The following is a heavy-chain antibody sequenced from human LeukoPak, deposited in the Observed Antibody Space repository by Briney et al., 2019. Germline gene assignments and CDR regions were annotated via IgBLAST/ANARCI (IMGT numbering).Heavy chain of an antibody. J-gene: IGHJ1*01. CDR2: INPSGSST. Sequence: ASVKVSCKASGYTFTDYYMHWVRQAPGQGLEWMGLINPSGSSTNYAQKFQGRVTMTRDTSISTAYMELSRLRSDDTAVYYCARATRYYDILTGYYKIAEYFQHWGQGTLVTVSS. CDR1: GYTFTDYY. D-gene: IGHD3-9*01. CDR3: ARATRYYDILTGYYKIAEYFQH. V-gene: IGHV1-2*06.